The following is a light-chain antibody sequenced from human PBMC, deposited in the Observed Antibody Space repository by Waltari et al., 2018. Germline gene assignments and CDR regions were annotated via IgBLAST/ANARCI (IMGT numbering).Light chain of an antibody. V-gene: IGKV2-30*01. CDR2: NVA. Sequence: VMTQSPLSLPATLGQPASISCRSSQGLVYSDGTPYLNWFQQRPGQSPRLLIYNVANRDSGVPDRFSGSGSGTDFTLTISRVEAEDVGVYYCMHSVQWPWTVGQGTKVEVK. CDR1: QGLVYSDGTPY. CDR3: MHSVQWPWT. J-gene: IGKJ1*01.